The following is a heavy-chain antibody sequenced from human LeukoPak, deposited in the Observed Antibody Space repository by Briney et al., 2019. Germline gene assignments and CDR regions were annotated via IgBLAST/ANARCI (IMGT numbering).Heavy chain of an antibody. CDR2: ISGSGGST. D-gene: IGHD1-26*01. V-gene: IGHV3-23*01. CDR3: AKDRMVGTGEYYFDY. CDR1: GFTFSSYA. J-gene: IGHJ4*02. Sequence: PGRSLRLSCAASGFTFSSYAMSWVRQAPGKWREWVSAISGSGGSTYYGDSVKGRFSISRDNSKNTLYLQMNSLRAEDTAVYYCAKDRMVGTGEYYFDYWGQGTLVTVSS.